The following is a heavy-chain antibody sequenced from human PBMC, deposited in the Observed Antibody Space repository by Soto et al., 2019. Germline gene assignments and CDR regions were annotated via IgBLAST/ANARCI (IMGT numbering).Heavy chain of an antibody. V-gene: IGHV3-48*01. CDR1: GCTFDTYS. CDR3: ARVRGNRSYYFYYLDL. J-gene: IGHJ6*03. CDR2: ISTSTSTV. Sequence: GGSLRLSCAASGCTFDTYSMNWVRQAPGKGLEWVSYISTSTSTVYYADSVKGRFTISGDIAKNSLFLQMNSLRAEDSAVYYCARVRGNRSYYFYYLDLWGTGTTVTVSS. D-gene: IGHD3-16*01.